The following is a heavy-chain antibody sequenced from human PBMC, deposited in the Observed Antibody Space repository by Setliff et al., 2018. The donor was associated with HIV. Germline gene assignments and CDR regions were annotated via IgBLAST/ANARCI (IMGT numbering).Heavy chain of an antibody. V-gene: IGHV1-18*01. Sequence: ASVKVSCKASGYTFSDYGITWVRQAPGQGLEWMGWISVYNGNTNYAQKFQGRLSMSTASSTSTANMFLRSLRYDDTAVYYCARTPRIMVTLKGEYYCYYMDVWGKGTTVTVSS. J-gene: IGHJ6*03. D-gene: IGHD2-8*01. CDR1: GYTFSDYG. CDR2: ISVYNGNT. CDR3: ARTPRIMVTLKGEYYCYYMDV.